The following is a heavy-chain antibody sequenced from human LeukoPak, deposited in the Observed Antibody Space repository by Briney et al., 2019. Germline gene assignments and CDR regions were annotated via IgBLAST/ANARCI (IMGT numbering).Heavy chain of an antibody. Sequence: ASVKVSCKASGYTFTSYAMHWVRQAPGQRLEWMGWINAGNGNTKYSQKFQGRVSVTRDTSASTAYMELSSLRSEDTAVYYCARDQSFDSSSWPYYFDYWGQGTLVTVSS. J-gene: IGHJ4*02. D-gene: IGHD6-13*01. CDR2: INAGNGNT. CDR1: GYTFTSYA. CDR3: ARDQSFDSSSWPYYFDY. V-gene: IGHV1-3*01.